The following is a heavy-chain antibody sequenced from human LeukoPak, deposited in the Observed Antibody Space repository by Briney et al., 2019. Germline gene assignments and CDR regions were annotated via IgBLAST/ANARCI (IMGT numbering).Heavy chain of an antibody. CDR3: ARDRYCSGGSCQRMANWFDP. D-gene: IGHD2-15*01. CDR2: IIPILGIA. V-gene: IGHV1-69*04. Sequence: ASVKVSCKASGYTFTGYYMHWVRQAPGQGLEWMGRIIPILGIANYAQKFQGRVTITADKSTSTAYMELSSLRSEDTAVYYCARDRYCSGGSCQRMANWFDPWGQGTLVTVSS. J-gene: IGHJ5*02. CDR1: GYTFTGYY.